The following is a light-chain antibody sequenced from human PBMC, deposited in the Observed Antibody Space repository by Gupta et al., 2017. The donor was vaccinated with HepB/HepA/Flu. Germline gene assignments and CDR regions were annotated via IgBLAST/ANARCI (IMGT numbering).Light chain of an antibody. CDR1: QDIVNY. V-gene: IGKV1-16*01. J-gene: IGKJ4*01. CDR3: QQHDKYPLT. CDR2: GTS. Sequence: DIQMTQSPSSLSASVGDRVTITCRASQDIVNYLAWFQQKPGKPPKSLIFGTSNLQGGVPSRFSGSGSGTHFTLTIDGLQPEDFATYYCQQHDKYPLTFGGGTRLDIK.